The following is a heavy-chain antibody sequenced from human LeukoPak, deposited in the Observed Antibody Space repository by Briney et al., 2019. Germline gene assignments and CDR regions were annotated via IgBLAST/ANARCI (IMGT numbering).Heavy chain of an antibody. D-gene: IGHD3-3*01. CDR3: ARRIGGTKDY. CDR2: IDGGGGGT. Sequence: GGSLRLSCAASGFTFSNDVMSWVPQAPGKGPERVSSIDGGGGGTDYADSVRGRFTISRDNFKNTSYPQMNSLRADDTAVYYCARRIGGTKDYWGQGAQVTVSS. V-gene: IGHV3-23*01. CDR1: GFTFSNDV. J-gene: IGHJ4*02.